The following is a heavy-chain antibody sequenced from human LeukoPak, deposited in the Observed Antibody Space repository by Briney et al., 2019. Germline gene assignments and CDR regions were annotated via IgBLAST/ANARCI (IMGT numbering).Heavy chain of an antibody. Sequence: SETLSLTCAVYGGSFSGYYWSWIRQPPGKGLEWIGEINHSGSTNYNPSLKSRVTISVDTSKNQFSLKLSSVTAADTAVYYCARGRARMTRAYSDYWGQGTLVTVSS. D-gene: IGHD5-12*01. J-gene: IGHJ4*02. CDR3: ARGRARMTRAYSDY. CDR2: INHSGST. CDR1: GGSFSGYY. V-gene: IGHV4-34*01.